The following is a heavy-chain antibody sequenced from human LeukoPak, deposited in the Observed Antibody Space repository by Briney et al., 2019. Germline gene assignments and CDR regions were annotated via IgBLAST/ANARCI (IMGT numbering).Heavy chain of an antibody. D-gene: IGHD2-15*01. CDR3: ARVLTYCSGGNCYSGGLVYMDV. V-gene: IGHV3-23*01. J-gene: IGHJ6*03. Sequence: PAGGSLRLSCAASGFTFSSYAMSWVSQDPGKGLEWVTAITGSGGSTYSADSVKGRFTISRDNPKTTLYLQMASLRAEDTAVYYCARVLTYCSGGNCYSGGLVYMDVWGKGTTVTISS. CDR2: ITGSGGST. CDR1: GFTFSSYA.